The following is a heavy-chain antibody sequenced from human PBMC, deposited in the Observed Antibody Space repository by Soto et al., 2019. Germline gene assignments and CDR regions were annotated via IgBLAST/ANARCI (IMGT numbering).Heavy chain of an antibody. J-gene: IGHJ5*02. V-gene: IGHV1-46*01. CDR3: ARDSQTYYYDSSGYYYGFDP. CDR1: GYTFTSYY. Sequence: EASVKVSCKASGYTFTSYYMHWVRQAPGQGLEWMGIINPSGGSTSYAQKFQGRVTMTRDTSTSTVYMELSSLRSEDTAVYYCARDSQTYYYDSSGYYYGFDPWGQGTLVTVSS. CDR2: INPSGGST. D-gene: IGHD3-22*01.